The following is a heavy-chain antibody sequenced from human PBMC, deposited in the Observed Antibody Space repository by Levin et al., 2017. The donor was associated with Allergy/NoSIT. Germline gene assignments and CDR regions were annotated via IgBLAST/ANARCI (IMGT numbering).Heavy chain of an antibody. V-gene: IGHV3-53*01. D-gene: IGHD5-18*01. CDR3: ASRGYSYGTRDKLDY. J-gene: IGHJ4*02. CDR2: IYSGGST. Sequence: AGGSLRLSCAASGFTVSSNYMSWVRQAPGKGLEWVSVIYSGGSTYYADSVKGRFTISRDNSKNTLYLQMNSLRAEDTAVYYCASRGYSYGTRDKLDYWGQGTLVTVSS. CDR1: GFTVSSNY.